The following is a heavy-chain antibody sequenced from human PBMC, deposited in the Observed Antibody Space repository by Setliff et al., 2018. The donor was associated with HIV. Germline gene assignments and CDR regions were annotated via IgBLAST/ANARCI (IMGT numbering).Heavy chain of an antibody. Sequence: PSETLSLTCTVSGGSFGDYYRSWIRQPPGKGLEWIGYIYTSGSTNYNPSLKSRVTISVDTSKNQFSLKLRSVTAADTAVYYCEVAGQWGQGTLVTVSS. D-gene: IGHD6-19*01. CDR2: IYTSGST. V-gene: IGHV4-4*09. J-gene: IGHJ4*02. CDR3: EVAGQ. CDR1: GGSFGDYY.